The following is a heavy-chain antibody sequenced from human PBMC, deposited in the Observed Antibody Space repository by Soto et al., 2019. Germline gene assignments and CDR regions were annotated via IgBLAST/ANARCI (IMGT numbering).Heavy chain of an antibody. CDR2: INAGNGNT. CDR3: ARDMGVGLTDY. D-gene: IGHD3-16*01. CDR1: GYTLTSYA. V-gene: IGHV1-3*01. J-gene: IGHJ4*02. Sequence: QVQLVQSGAEVKKPGASVKVSCKASGYTLTSYAIYWVRQAPGQRLEWMGWINAGNGNTKYSQKFQGRVTITRDTSASTAYMELSSLRSEDAAVYYCARDMGVGLTDYWGQGTLVTVSS.